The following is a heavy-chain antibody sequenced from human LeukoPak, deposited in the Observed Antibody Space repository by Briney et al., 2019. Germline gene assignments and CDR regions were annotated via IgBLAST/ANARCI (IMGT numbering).Heavy chain of an antibody. CDR3: ARVSDYIGDWFDP. J-gene: IGHJ5*02. Sequence: ASVKVSCKASGGTFSSYAISWVRQAPGQGLEWMGGIIPIFGTANYAQKFQGRVTITADESTSTAYMELSSLRSEDTAGYYCARVSDYIGDWFDPWGQGTLVTVSS. D-gene: IGHD4-11*01. CDR1: GGTFSSYA. CDR2: IIPIFGTA. V-gene: IGHV1-69*13.